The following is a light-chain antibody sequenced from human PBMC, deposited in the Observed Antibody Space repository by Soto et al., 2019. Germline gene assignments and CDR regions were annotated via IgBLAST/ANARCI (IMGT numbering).Light chain of an antibody. J-gene: IGKJ1*01. Sequence: IVLTQSPATLSLSPGERTTLSCNASQSVSSYLAWYQQKPGQAPRLLIYDASNRATGIPARFSGSGSGTDFTLTISSLEPEDFAVYYCQQRSNWPPTFGQGTKVDIK. V-gene: IGKV3-11*01. CDR1: QSVSSY. CDR2: DAS. CDR3: QQRSNWPPT.